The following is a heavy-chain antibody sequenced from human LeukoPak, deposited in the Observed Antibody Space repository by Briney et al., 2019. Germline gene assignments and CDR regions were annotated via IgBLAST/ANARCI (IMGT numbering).Heavy chain of an antibody. CDR2: IWYDGSNK. J-gene: IGHJ3*02. CDR3: ARDRDGSYDRGPRDAFDI. Sequence: GSSLRLSCAASGFTFSSYGMHWVRQAPGKGLEWVAVIWYDGSNKYYADSVKGRFTISRDNSKNTLYLQMNSLRAEDTAVYYCARDRDGSYDRGPRDAFDIWGQGTMVTVSS. D-gene: IGHD1-26*01. V-gene: IGHV3-33*01. CDR1: GFTFSSYG.